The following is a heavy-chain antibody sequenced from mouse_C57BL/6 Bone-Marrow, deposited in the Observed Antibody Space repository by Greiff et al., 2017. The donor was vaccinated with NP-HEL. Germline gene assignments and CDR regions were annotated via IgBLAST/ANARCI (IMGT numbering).Heavy chain of an antibody. Sequence: EVQVVESGEGLVKPGGSLKLSCAASGFTFSSYAMSWVRQTPEKRLEWVAYISSGGDYIYYADTVKGRFTISRDNARNTLYLQMSSLKSEDTAMYYCTRGITRGYYYAMDYWGQGTSVTVSS. V-gene: IGHV5-9-1*02. J-gene: IGHJ4*01. D-gene: IGHD2-4*01. CDR2: ISSGGDYI. CDR3: TRGITRGYYYAMDY. CDR1: GFTFSSYA.